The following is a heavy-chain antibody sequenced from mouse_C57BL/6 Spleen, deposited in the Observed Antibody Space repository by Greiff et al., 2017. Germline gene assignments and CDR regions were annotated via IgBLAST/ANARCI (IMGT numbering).Heavy chain of an antibody. V-gene: IGHV1-82*01. CDR2: IYPGDGDT. CDR3: ARDGYDGVDY. D-gene: IGHD2-2*01. Sequence: QVQLQQSGPELVKPGASVKISCKASGYAFSSSWMNWVKQRPGKGLEWIGRIYPGDGDTNYNGKFKGKATLTADKSSSTAYMQLSRLTSEDSAVYCCARDGYDGVDYWGQGTTLTVSS. J-gene: IGHJ2*01. CDR1: GYAFSSSW.